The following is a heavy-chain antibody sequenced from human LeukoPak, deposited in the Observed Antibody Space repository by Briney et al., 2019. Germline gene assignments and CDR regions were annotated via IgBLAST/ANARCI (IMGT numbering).Heavy chain of an antibody. CDR3: ARLRPYSYGQVDY. Sequence: SETLSRTCTVSGGSISSSSYYWGWIRQPPGKGLEWIGSIYYSGSTYYNPSLKSRVTISVDTSKNQFSLKLSSVTAADTAVYYCARLRPYSYGQVDYWGQGTLVTVSS. V-gene: IGHV4-39*01. CDR2: IYYSGST. D-gene: IGHD5-18*01. J-gene: IGHJ4*02. CDR1: GGSISSSSYY.